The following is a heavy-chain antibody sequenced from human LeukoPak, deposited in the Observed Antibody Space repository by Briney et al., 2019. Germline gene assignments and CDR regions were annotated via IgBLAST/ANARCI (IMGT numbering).Heavy chain of an antibody. Sequence: PSETLSLTCAVYGGSFSGYYWSWIRQPSGKGLEWIGEINHSGSTNYNPSLKSRVTISVDTSKNQFSLKLSSVTAADTAVYYCARDIMVRGVIKRSGMDVWGKGTTVTVSS. CDR2: INHSGST. J-gene: IGHJ6*04. V-gene: IGHV4-34*01. CDR1: GGSFSGYY. CDR3: ARDIMVRGVIKRSGMDV. D-gene: IGHD3-10*01.